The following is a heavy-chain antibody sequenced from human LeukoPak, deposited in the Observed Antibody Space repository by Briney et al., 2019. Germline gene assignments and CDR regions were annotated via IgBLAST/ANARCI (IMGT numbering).Heavy chain of an antibody. CDR1: GFTFSSYA. CDR3: ARGQLPDAFDI. CDR2: ISGSGGST. J-gene: IGHJ3*02. D-gene: IGHD2-2*01. Sequence: GGSLRLSCAASGFTFSSYAMSWVRQASGKGLEWVSAISGSGGSTYYADSVKGRLTISRDNSNNTLYLQMNSLRAGDTAVYYCARGQLPDAFDIWGQGTMVTVSS. V-gene: IGHV3-23*01.